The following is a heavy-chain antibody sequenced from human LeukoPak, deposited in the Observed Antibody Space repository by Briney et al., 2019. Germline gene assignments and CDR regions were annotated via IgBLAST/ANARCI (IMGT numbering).Heavy chain of an antibody. V-gene: IGHV3-23*01. CDR1: GFTLSNYG. CDR3: AKGAEEGVVITSVYYYYMDV. D-gene: IGHD3-22*01. Sequence: GGSLRLSCAGSGFTLSNYGMSWVRQAPGKGLEWVSSISGSGFNTFYSDSVQGRFTISRDNSKNTLYLQMNSLRAEDTAVYYCAKGAEEGVVITSVYYYYMDVWGKGTTVTISS. J-gene: IGHJ6*03. CDR2: ISGSGFNT.